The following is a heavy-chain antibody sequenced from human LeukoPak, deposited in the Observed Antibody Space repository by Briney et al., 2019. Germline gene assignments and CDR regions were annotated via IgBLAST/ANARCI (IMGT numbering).Heavy chain of an antibody. Sequence: SETLSLTCAVSGGSISSSNWWSWVRQPPGKGLEWIGEIYHSGSTNYNPSLKGRVTISVDKSKNQFSLKLSSVTAADTAVYYCASGRITMVRGVIITGWFDPWGQGTLVTVSS. CDR3: ASGRITMVRGVIITGWFDP. D-gene: IGHD3-10*01. J-gene: IGHJ5*02. CDR2: IYHSGST. CDR1: GGSISSSNW. V-gene: IGHV4-4*02.